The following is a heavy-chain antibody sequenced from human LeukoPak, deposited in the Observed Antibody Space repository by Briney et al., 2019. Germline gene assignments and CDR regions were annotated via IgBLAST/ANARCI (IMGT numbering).Heavy chain of an antibody. CDR3: ARSVGATSVDY. J-gene: IGHJ4*02. CDR1: DGSISSYY. CDR2: LYYSGIT. D-gene: IGHD1-26*01. Sequence: ETLSLTCTVSDGSISSYYWSWLRQPPGKGLEWIGYLYYSGITKYNPSLKSRVTISVDTSKNHFSLRLSSVTAADSAVYYCARSVGATSVDYWGQGTLVTVSS. V-gene: IGHV4-59*08.